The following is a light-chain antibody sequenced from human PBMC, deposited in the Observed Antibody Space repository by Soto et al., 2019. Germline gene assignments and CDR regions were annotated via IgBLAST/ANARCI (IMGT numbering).Light chain of an antibody. CDR3: QQYYSYSWT. V-gene: IGKV1-8*01. Sequence: AIRMTQSPSSLSASTGDRVTITCRASQGISSYLAWYQQKPGKAPKLLIYAASTLQSGVPSRFSGSGSGTDFTLTISCLQSEDFATYDCQQYYSYSWTFGQGTKV. CDR1: QGISSY. CDR2: AAS. J-gene: IGKJ1*01.